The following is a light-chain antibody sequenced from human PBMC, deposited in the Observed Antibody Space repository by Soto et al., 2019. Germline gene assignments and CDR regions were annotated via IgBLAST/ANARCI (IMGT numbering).Light chain of an antibody. J-gene: IGKJ5*01. CDR3: QQRSNWPIT. CDR2: DAS. Sequence: EIVLTQSPATLSLSPGERATLSCRASQSVSSYLAWYQQKPGQAPRLLIYDASTRATGIPARFSGSGSGTDFTLTISSLEPEDFALYSCQQRSNWPITFGQGTRLEIK. CDR1: QSVSSY. V-gene: IGKV3-11*01.